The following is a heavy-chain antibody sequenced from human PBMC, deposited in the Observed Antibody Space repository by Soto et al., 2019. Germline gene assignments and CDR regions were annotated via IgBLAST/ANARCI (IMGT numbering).Heavy chain of an antibody. V-gene: IGHV1-18*01. CDR1: GYTFTRYG. J-gene: IGHJ6*02. D-gene: IGHD3-16*01. Sequence: QVQLVQSGAEVKNPGASVKVSCKASGYTFTRYGIGWARQAPGQGLEWMGWINTYNGKTNYAQNVQGRVTLTTDTSTSTAYMELRSLRSNDTAIYYCAMVDVYVTPSPQDVLGHGTTVIVSS. CDR2: INTYNGKT. CDR3: AMVDVYVTPSPQDV.